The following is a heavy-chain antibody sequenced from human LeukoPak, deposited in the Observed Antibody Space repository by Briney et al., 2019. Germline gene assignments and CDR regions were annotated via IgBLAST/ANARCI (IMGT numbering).Heavy chain of an antibody. V-gene: IGHV3-23*01. CDR3: AKGPGHYDSSGYFYYMDV. CDR2: ISGSGRST. Sequence: PGGTLRLSCAASGFTFSSYGMSWVRQAPGKGLEWVSTISGSGRSTYYADSVKGRFTISRDNSKNTLYLQMNSLRAEDTAVYYCAKGPGHYDSSGYFYYMDVWGQGTTVTISS. D-gene: IGHD3-22*01. CDR1: GFTFSSYG. J-gene: IGHJ6*03.